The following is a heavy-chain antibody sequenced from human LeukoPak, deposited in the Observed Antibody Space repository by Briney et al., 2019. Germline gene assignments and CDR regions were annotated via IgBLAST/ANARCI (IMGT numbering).Heavy chain of an antibody. Sequence: GASVKVSCKASGYTFTGYYMHWVRQAPGQGLEWMGWINPNSGGTNYAQKFQGRVTMTRDTSISTAYMELSRLRSDDTAVYYCAIPKLELPLSHAFDIWGQGTMVTVSS. CDR3: AIPKLELPLSHAFDI. D-gene: IGHD1-7*01. CDR1: GYTFTGYY. V-gene: IGHV1-2*02. CDR2: INPNSGGT. J-gene: IGHJ3*02.